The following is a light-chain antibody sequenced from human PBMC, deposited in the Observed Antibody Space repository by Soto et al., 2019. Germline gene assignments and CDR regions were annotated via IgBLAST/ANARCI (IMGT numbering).Light chain of an antibody. Sequence: DIQMTQSPSTVSAYVGDSVTITCRASQSITTWLAWYQQRPGKAPKLLIYDGSSLQSGVPSRFSGSGSGTELTLTISSQQPDDFATYYCQPLNTYPPITFGQGTRLEIK. CDR2: DGS. CDR1: QSITTW. V-gene: IGKV1-5*01. J-gene: IGKJ5*01. CDR3: QPLNTYPPIT.